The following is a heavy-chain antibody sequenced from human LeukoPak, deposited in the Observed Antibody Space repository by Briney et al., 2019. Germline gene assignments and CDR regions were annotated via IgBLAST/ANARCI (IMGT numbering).Heavy chain of an antibody. CDR3: ARDGAYCSSTSCYTVDAFDI. V-gene: IGHV1-46*03. J-gene: IGHJ3*02. Sequence: GASVKVSCKASGYTFTSYYMHGVRQAPGQGLEGRGRINPSGGSTSDAQKFQGRVTITRDTSTSTVYMEMSSLRSEETAVYYCARDGAYCSSTSCYTVDAFDIWGKGTMVTVTT. CDR2: INPSGGST. D-gene: IGHD2-2*02. CDR1: GYTFTSYY.